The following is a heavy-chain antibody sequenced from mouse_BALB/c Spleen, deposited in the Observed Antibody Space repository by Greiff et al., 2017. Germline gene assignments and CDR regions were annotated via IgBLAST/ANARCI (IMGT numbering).Heavy chain of an antibody. CDR3: ARIYYGYGWFAY. CDR1: GFNIKDTY. D-gene: IGHD1-2*01. J-gene: IGHJ3*01. V-gene: IGHV14-3*02. CDR2: IDPANGNT. Sequence: DVQLQESGAELVKPGASVKLSCTASGFNIKDTYMHWVKQRPEQGLEWIGRIDPANGNTKYDPKFQGKATITADTSSNTAYLQLSSLTSEDTAVYYCARIYYGYGWFAYWGQGTLVTVSA.